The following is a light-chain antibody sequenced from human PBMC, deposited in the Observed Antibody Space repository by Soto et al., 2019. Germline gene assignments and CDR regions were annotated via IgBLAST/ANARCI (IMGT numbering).Light chain of an antibody. J-gene: IGKJ1*01. CDR2: IAS. CDR3: QKYNSAPQT. CDR1: QGIRNY. V-gene: IGKV1-27*01. Sequence: DLQLTPSPSFLSASVGDIVTITCRASQGIRNYLAWYQQKPGRAPKLLIYIASTLQSGVPSRFSGSGSGTDFTLTISSLQPEDVATYYCQKYNSAPQTFGQGTKVDIK.